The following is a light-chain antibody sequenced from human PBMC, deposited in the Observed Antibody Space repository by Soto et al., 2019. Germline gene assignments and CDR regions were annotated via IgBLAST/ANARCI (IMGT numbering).Light chain of an antibody. CDR1: QGISNY. CDR3: QKYNRAPPLT. V-gene: IGKV1-27*01. Sequence: DIQMTQSPSSLSASVGDRVTITCRAIQGISNYLAWYQQKPGKVPKLLIYAASTLQSGVPSRLSGSGSGTDCTLTISILQTEDVATYYCQKYNRAPPLTFGGGTKVEIK. CDR2: AAS. J-gene: IGKJ4*01.